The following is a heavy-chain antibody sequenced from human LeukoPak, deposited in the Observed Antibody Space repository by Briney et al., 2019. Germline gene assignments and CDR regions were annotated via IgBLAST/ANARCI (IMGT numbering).Heavy chain of an antibody. CDR2: IQSDGTYK. CDR3: AKGYSYGIDY. D-gene: IGHD5-18*01. V-gene: IGHV3-30*02. CDR1: GLTFSRYG. Sequence: GGSLRLSCAASGLTFSRYGMHWVRQAPGKGLEWVAFIQSDGTYKYYADSVKGRFTISRDNSKNTLYLEMNSLRAEDTAVYYCAKGYSYGIDYWGQGTLVTVSS. J-gene: IGHJ4*02.